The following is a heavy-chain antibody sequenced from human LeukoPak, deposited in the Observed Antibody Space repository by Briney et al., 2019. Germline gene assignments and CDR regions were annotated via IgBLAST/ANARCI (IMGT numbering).Heavy chain of an antibody. J-gene: IGHJ5*02. D-gene: IGHD4-17*01. CDR2: IIPIFGTA. CDR1: GGTFSSYA. V-gene: IGHV1-69*01. CDR3: AAIHGDYTNWFDP. Sequence: GASVKVSCKASGGTFSSYAISWVRQAPGQGLEWMGGIIPIFGTANYAQKFQGRVTITADESTSTAYMELSSLRSEDTAVYYCAAIHGDYTNWFDPWGQGTLVTVSS.